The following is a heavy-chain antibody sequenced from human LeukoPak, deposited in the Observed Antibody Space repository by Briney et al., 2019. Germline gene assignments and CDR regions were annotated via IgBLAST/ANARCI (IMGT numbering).Heavy chain of an antibody. J-gene: IGHJ4*02. Sequence: PGRSLRLSCAASGFTFSSYAMHWVRQAPGKGLEWVAVISYDGSNKYYADSVKGRFTISRDNSKNTLYLQMNSLRAEDTAVYYCARAGGGSRMGYYFDYWGQGTLVTVSS. V-gene: IGHV3-30-3*01. CDR1: GFTFSSYA. D-gene: IGHD3-16*01. CDR2: ISYDGSNK. CDR3: ARAGGGSRMGYYFDY.